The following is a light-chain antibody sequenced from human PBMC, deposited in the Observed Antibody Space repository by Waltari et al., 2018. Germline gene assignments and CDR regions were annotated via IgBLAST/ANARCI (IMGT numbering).Light chain of an antibody. V-gene: IGKV1-39*01. Sequence: DIQMTQSPSSLSASVGDRVTITCRAGQSISSHLNWYQQKPGEAPKLLIFAAYSLKSGVPSRFSGSGSGTDFTLTISSLQPEDFAVYYCQQSYSPFRTFGPGTKVESK. J-gene: IGKJ1*01. CDR2: AAY. CDR1: QSISSH. CDR3: QQSYSPFRT.